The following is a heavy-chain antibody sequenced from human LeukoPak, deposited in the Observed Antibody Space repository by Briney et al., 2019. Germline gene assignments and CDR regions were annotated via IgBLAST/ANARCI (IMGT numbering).Heavy chain of an antibody. CDR3: AKDYGTAMALLDAFDI. Sequence: PGGSLRLSCAASGFTFSSYGMHWVRQAPGKGLEWGAVISYDGSNKYYADSVKGRFTISRDNSKNTLYLQMNSLRAEDTAVYYCAKDYGTAMALLDAFDIWGQGTMVTVSS. V-gene: IGHV3-30*18. CDR2: ISYDGSNK. CDR1: GFTFSSYG. J-gene: IGHJ3*02. D-gene: IGHD5-18*01.